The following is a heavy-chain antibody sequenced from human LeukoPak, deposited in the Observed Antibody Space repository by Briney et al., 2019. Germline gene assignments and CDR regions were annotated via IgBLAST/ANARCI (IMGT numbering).Heavy chain of an antibody. V-gene: IGHV1-2*02. CDR2: INPNSGGT. CDR3: ARSFYSSGWYYYYYGMDV. Sequence: ASVKVSCKASGYTFTGYYMHWVRQAPGQGLEWVGWINPNSGGTNYAQKFQGRVTMTRDTSISTAYMELSRLRPDDTAVYYCARSFYSSGWYYYYYGMDVWGQGTTVTVSS. D-gene: IGHD6-19*01. CDR1: GYTFTGYY. J-gene: IGHJ6*02.